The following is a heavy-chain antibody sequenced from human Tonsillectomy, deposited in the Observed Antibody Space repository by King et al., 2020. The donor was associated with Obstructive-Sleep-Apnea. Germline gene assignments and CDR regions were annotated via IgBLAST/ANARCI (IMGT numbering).Heavy chain of an antibody. CDR1: GFTFSRYA. CDR3: ARDDSEYSSGWYWGY. V-gene: IGHV3-30*09. J-gene: IGHJ4*02. CDR2: ISYDGSTK. Sequence: VQLVESGGGVVRPGRSLRLSCAASGFTFSRYAMHWVRQAPGKGPEWVAVISYDGSTKYYADSVKGRFAISRDYSKNTLYLQMNSLRAEDTAVYYCARDDSEYSSGWYWGYWGQGTLVTVSS. D-gene: IGHD6-19*01.